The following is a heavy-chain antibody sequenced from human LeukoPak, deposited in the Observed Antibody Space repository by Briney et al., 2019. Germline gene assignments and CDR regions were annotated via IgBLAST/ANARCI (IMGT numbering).Heavy chain of an antibody. CDR3: ARGQGS. Sequence: PGGSLRLSCAAAGXTVSSNYMSWIRQAPGKGLEWVSINYSGGSTYYAGSVKGRFTISRDNSKNTLYLQMNSLRAEDTAVYYCARGQGSWGQGTLVTVSS. J-gene: IGHJ5*02. V-gene: IGHV3-66*01. CDR1: GXTVSSNY. CDR2: NYSGGST.